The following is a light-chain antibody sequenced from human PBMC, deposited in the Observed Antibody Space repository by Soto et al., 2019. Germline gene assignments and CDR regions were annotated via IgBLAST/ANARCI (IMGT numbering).Light chain of an antibody. V-gene: IGLV4-69*01. CDR1: SGHSSYA. J-gene: IGLJ3*02. CDR2: LNSDGSH. Sequence: QSALTQSPSASASLGASVKLTCTLSSGHSSYAIAWHQQQPEKGPRYLMKLNSDGSHNKGDGIPDRFSGSSSGAERYLTISSLQAEDESDYFCQTWASGVWVFGGGTKLTVL. CDR3: QTWASGVWV.